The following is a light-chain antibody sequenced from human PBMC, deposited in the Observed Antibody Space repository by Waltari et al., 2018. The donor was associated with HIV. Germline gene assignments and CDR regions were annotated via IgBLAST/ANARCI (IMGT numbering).Light chain of an antibody. CDR3: AAWNDSLSGYV. V-gene: IGLV1-47*01. CDR2: RNN. Sequence: QSVLTQPPSASGTPGQRVTIFCSGSGSNIGRNYLSWDQHFPGTAPKLLIYRNNQRPSGVPDRISGSKSGTSASLAISGLRSEDEADYYCAAWNDSLSGYVFGTGTKVTV. CDR1: GSNIGRNY. J-gene: IGLJ1*01.